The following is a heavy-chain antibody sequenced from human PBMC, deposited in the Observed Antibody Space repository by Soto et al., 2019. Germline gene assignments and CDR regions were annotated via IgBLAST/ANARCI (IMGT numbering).Heavy chain of an antibody. D-gene: IGHD4-17*01. CDR3: ARDEGHNDCGDPGTVY. Sequence: QVQLVQSGAEVKKPGSSVKVFCKASGGTFSSYAISWVRQAPGQGLEWMGGIIPIFGTANYAQKFQGRVTITADESTSTAYMELSSLRSEDTAVYYCARDEGHNDCGDPGTVYCGQGTLVTVSS. J-gene: IGHJ4*02. CDR2: IIPIFGTA. V-gene: IGHV1-69*12. CDR1: GGTFSSYA.